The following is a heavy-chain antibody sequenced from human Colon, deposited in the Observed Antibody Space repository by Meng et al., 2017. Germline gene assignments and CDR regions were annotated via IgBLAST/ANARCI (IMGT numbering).Heavy chain of an antibody. Sequence: QLHLQESGPGLVRPSETLSLTCTVSGASVSSGNYYWSWIRQPPGKGLEWIGYISNSGSTHYNPSLKSQVTMSLDTSKNQFSLKLSSLTAADTAVYYCARDDTGRLDYWGQGTLVTVSS. J-gene: IGHJ4*02. CDR2: ISNSGST. D-gene: IGHD3-10*01. V-gene: IGHV4-61*01. CDR1: GASVSSGNYY. CDR3: ARDDTGRLDY.